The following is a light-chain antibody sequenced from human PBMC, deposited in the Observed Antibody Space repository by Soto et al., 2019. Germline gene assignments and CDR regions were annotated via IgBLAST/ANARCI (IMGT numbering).Light chain of an antibody. J-gene: IGLJ1*01. CDR3: GSWDSSLSAYV. Sequence: VLTQPPSVSAAPGQKFTISCSGSSSSIGGNSVSWYQQLPGTAPKLLIYDDNKRPSGIPDRFSGSKSGTSATLGITGFQTGDEADYYCGSWDSSLSAYVFGTGTKVTVL. CDR1: SSSIGGNS. CDR2: DDN. V-gene: IGLV1-51*01.